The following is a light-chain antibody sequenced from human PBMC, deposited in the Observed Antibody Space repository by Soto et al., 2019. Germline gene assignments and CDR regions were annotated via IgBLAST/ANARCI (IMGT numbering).Light chain of an antibody. CDR1: QSVPRSY. Sequence: PGERATLSCRAGQSVPRSYLAWYQQKPGQAPRLLIYGTSSRATGIPDRFSGSGSGTDFTLPLRRLEPEDFAMVDCQPYGSSITFCPVTRLEIK. CDR3: QPYGSSIT. J-gene: IGKJ5*01. V-gene: IGKV3-20*01. CDR2: GTS.